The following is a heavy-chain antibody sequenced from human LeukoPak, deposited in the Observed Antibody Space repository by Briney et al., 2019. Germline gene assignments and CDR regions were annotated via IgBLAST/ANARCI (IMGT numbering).Heavy chain of an antibody. CDR2: IYYSGST. D-gene: IGHD1-26*01. V-gene: IGHV4-59*12. CDR3: SRSGSDGDYYFDY. J-gene: IGHJ4*02. CDR1: GGSISSYY. Sequence: SETLSLTCTVSGGSISSYYWSWIRQPPGKGLEWIGYIYYSGSTNYNPSLESRVTISVDTSKNQFSLKLSSVTAADTAVYYCSRSGSDGDYYFDYWGQGTLVTVSS.